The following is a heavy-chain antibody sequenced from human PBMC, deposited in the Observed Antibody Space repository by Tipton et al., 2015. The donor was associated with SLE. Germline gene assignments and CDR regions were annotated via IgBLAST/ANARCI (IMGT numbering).Heavy chain of an antibody. D-gene: IGHD5-18*01. J-gene: IGHJ4*02. CDR1: GGSISSYY. V-gene: IGHV4-59*01. Sequence: TLSLTCTVSGGSISSYYWSWIRRPPGKRLEWIGHVHSSGSTNYNPSLKSRVTISLDTSKNQFSLRLSSVTTADTAVYYCARGARGNSYGSDEDFDYWGQGTLVTVSS. CDR3: ARGARGNSYGSDEDFDY. CDR2: VHSSGST.